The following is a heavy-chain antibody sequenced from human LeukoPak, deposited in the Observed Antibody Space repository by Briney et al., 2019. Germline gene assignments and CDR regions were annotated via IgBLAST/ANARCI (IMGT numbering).Heavy chain of an antibody. CDR3: ARVARYCSSTSCYLDAFDI. CDR2: TYYRSKWYN. CDR1: GDSVSSNSAA. V-gene: IGHV6-1*01. D-gene: IGHD2-2*01. J-gene: IGHJ3*02. Sequence: SQTLSLTCAISGDSVSSNSAAWNWIRQSPSRGLEWLGRTYYRSKWYNDYAVSVKSRITINPDTSENQFSLQLNSVTPEGAAVYYCARVARYCSSTSCYLDAFDIWGQGTMVTVSS.